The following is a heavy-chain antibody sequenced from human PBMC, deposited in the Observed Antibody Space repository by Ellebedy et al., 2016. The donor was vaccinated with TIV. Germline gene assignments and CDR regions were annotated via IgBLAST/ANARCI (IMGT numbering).Heavy chain of an antibody. CDR3: ARLDYYDSSGYYYPSNYFDY. CDR1: GGTFSSYA. V-gene: IGHV1-69*10. CDR2: IIPIIGKA. J-gene: IGHJ4*02. Sequence: SVKVSCKASGGTFSSYAISWVRQATGQGREWMGRIIPIIGKANYAQKFQGRVTITADKSTSTAYMELSSLRSEDTAVYYCARLDYYDSSGYYYPSNYFDYWGQGTLVTVSS. D-gene: IGHD3-22*01.